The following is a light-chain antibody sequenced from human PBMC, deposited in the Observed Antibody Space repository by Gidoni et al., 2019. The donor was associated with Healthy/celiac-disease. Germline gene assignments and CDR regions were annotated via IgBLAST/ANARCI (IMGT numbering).Light chain of an antibody. CDR3: QQYDNLPYT. V-gene: IGKV1-33*01. Sequence: DIQLTQSPSSLSASVGDRVTITCQASQDISNYLNWYQQKPGKAPKLLIYDASNLETGVPSRLSGSGSGTDFTFTISSLQPEDIATYYCQQYDNLPYTFGQXTKLEIK. J-gene: IGKJ2*01. CDR2: DAS. CDR1: QDISNY.